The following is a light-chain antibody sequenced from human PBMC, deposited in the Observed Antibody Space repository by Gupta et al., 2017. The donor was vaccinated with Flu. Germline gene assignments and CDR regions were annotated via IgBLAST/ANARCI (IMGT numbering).Light chain of an antibody. CDR2: SNN. CDR1: SSNIGSNT. CDR3: SEWGDSLHGLEV. J-gene: IGLJ1*01. Sequence: QSVLTQPPSASGTPGQRVTISCSGSSSNIGSNTVNCYQQLPGTAPKLLIDSNNQRPSAVPPRCFCATNCAYASPVTSARHYEDDAAEYCSEWGDSLHGLEVFGAGTKVSVL. V-gene: IGLV1-44*01.